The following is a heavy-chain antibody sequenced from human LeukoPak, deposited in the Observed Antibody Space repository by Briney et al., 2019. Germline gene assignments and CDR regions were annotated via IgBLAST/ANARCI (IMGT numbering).Heavy chain of an antibody. D-gene: IGHD6-19*01. V-gene: IGHV3-23*01. Sequence: GGSLRLSCAASGFTFSSYAMSWVRQAPGKGLEWVSAISGSGGSTYYADSVKGRFTISRDNSKNTLYLQMNSLRAEDTAVYYGAKDSSAGSPLDYFDYWGQGTLVTVSS. CDR3: AKDSSAGSPLDYFDY. CDR1: GFTFSSYA. J-gene: IGHJ4*02. CDR2: ISGSGGST.